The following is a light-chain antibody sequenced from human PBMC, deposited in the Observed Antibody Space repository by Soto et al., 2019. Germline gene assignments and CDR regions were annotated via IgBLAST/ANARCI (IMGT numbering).Light chain of an antibody. CDR2: KVT. J-gene: IGLJ1*01. Sequence: AGTQTDAGSDAPAQSLNIAGTGTRFDLSLYNFVSWYQQHPGKAPKLVIYKVTNRPSGVSSRFSGSRSGNRASLTISGPAAEDEAYYDCCGSTGSCNYDLGSGTKV. V-gene: IGLV2-14*01. CDR3: CGSTGSCNYD. CDR1: RFDLSLYNF.